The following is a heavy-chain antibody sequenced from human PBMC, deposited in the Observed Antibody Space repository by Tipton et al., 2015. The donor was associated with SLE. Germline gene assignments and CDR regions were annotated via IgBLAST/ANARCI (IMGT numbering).Heavy chain of an antibody. CDR2: IYASGNT. CDR1: GGSISSYH. J-gene: IGHJ4*02. Sequence: TLSLTCNVSGGSISSYHWSWIRQPAGKGLEWIGRIYASGNTNYSPSLESRVTMSIDTSRNQFSLNLRSLTAADTAVYYCARGEGYSGDDPFDHWGQGTLVTVSS. V-gene: IGHV4-4*07. D-gene: IGHD5-12*01. CDR3: ARGEGYSGDDPFDH.